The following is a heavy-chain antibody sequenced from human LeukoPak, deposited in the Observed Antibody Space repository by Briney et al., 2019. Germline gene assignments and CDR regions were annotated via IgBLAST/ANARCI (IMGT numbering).Heavy chain of an antibody. V-gene: IGHV3-30*14. D-gene: IGHD3-10*01. CDR2: VSFDGSNE. CDR1: GFTFGTYA. Sequence: PGGSLRLSCAASGFTFGTYAMHWVRQAPGKGLEWLAVVSFDGSNEYYADSVEGRFTVSRDNSNSSLYLELNRLRVEDTATYYCARPPDMVRGIVVPAVNFFDYWGQGTLVTVSS. CDR3: ARPPDMVRGIVVPAVNFFDY. J-gene: IGHJ4*02.